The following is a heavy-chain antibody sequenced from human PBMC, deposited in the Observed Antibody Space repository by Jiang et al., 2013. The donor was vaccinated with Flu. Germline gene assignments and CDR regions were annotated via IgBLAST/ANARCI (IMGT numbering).Heavy chain of an antibody. Sequence: GSGLVKPSETLSLTCTVSGGSISSSSYYWGWIRQPPGKGLEWIGSIYYSGSTYYNPSLKSRVTISVDTSKNQFSLKLSSVTAADTAVYYCARHATPFGIVVVPAAIAHWGQGTLVTVSS. V-gene: IGHV4-39*01. CDR2: IYYSGST. J-gene: IGHJ5*02. CDR3: ARHATPFGIVVVPAAIAH. D-gene: IGHD2-2*01. CDR1: GGSISSSSYY.